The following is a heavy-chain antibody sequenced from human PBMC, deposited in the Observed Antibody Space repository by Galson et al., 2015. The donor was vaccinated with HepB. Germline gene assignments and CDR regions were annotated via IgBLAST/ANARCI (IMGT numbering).Heavy chain of an antibody. V-gene: IGHV3-74*01. CDR3: VGSGGGSY. CDR1: GFTFSNYW. CDR2: IRPDGTGT. Sequence: SLRLSCAASGFTFSNYWMLWVRQDQGKGLVWVTHIRPDGTGTNYADSVKGRFTISRDNTKNTLYLQMNSLRAEDTAVYYCVGSGGGSYWGRGTLVTVSP. J-gene: IGHJ4*02. D-gene: IGHD3-16*01.